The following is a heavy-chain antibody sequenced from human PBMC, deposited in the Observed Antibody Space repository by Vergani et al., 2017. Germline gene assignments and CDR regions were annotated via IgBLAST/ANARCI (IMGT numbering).Heavy chain of an antibody. CDR1: GFTFSSYS. Sequence: EVQLVESGGGLVKPGGSLRLSCAASGFTFSSYSMNWVRQAPGKGLEWVSSISSSSSYIYYADSVKGRFTISRDNAKNSLYLQMNSLRAEDTAVYYCARDLIAARRPVDNWFDPWGQGTTVTVSS. J-gene: IGHJ5*01. CDR3: ARDLIAARRPVDNWFDP. D-gene: IGHD6-6*01. CDR2: ISSSSSYI. V-gene: IGHV3-21*01.